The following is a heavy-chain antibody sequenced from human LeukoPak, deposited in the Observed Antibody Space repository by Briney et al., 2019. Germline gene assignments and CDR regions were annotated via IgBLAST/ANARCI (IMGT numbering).Heavy chain of an antibody. CDR3: AKDPGVDCSSTSCF. D-gene: IGHD2-2*01. J-gene: IGHJ4*02. CDR1: GFTFSSYA. CDR2: ISGSGGST. Sequence: GSLRLSCAASGFTFSSYAMSWVRQAPGKGLEWVSAISGSGGSTYYADSVKGRFTISRDNSKNTLYLQMNSLRAEDTAVYYCAKDPGVDCSSTSCFWGQGTLVTVSS. V-gene: IGHV3-23*01.